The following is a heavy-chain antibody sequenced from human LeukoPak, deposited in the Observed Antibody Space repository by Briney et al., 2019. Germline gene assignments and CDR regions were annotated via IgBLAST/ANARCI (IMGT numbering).Heavy chain of an antibody. V-gene: IGHV1-2*02. CDR3: ARVLLPSRITMVQQIQH. Sequence: ASVKVSCKASGYTFTGYYMHWVRQAPGQGPEWMGWINPNSGGTNYAQKFQGRVTMTRDTSISTAYMELSRLRSDDTAVYYCARVLLPSRITMVQQIQHWGQGTLVTVSS. D-gene: IGHD3-10*01. CDR1: GYTFTGYY. J-gene: IGHJ1*01. CDR2: INPNSGGT.